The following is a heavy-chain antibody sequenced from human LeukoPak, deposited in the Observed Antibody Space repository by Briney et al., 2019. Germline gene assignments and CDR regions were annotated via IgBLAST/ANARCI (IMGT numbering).Heavy chain of an antibody. V-gene: IGHV3-33*01. D-gene: IGHD3-22*01. CDR3: ARDSVYYDSSGYYYGDYFDY. CDR2: IWYDGSNK. CDR1: GFTISSYG. J-gene: IGHJ4*02. Sequence: GRSLRLSCAASGFTISSYGMHWVRQAPGKGLERVAVIWYDGSNKYYADSVKGRFTISRDNSKNTLYLQMNSLRAEDTAVYYCARDSVYYDSSGYYYGDYFDYWGQGTLVTVSS.